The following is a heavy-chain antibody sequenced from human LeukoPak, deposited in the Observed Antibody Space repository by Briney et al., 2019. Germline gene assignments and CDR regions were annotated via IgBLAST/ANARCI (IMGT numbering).Heavy chain of an antibody. CDR1: GGSISSYY. Sequence: SETLSLTCTVSGGSISSYYWSWIRQPPGKGLDLIWYIYYSVSTNYNPSLKSRVTISVDTSKNQFSLKLSSVTAADTAVYYCARDHFGSSWFDYWGQGPLVTVSS. D-gene: IGHD6-13*01. V-gene: IGHV4-59*01. CDR2: IYYSVST. J-gene: IGHJ4*02. CDR3: ARDHFGSSWFDY.